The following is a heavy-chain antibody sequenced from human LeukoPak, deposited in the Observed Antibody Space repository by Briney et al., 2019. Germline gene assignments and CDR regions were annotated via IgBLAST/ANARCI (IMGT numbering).Heavy chain of an antibody. CDR3: ARDLVVVPAALYYYYGMDV. V-gene: IGHV3-7*01. Sequence: GGSLRLSCAASGFTFSSYWMSWVRQAPGKGLEWVDNIKQDGSEKYYVDSVKGRFTISRDNAKNSLYLQMNSLRAEDTAVYYCARDLVVVPAALYYYYGMDVWGQGTTVTVSS. D-gene: IGHD2-2*01. CDR1: GFTFSSYW. J-gene: IGHJ6*02. CDR2: IKQDGSEK.